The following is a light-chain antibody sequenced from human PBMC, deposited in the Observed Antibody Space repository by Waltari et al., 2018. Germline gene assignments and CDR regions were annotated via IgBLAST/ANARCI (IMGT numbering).Light chain of an antibody. J-gene: IGLJ2*01. Sequence: QSALTQPASVSGSPGQSITISCTGTSSDVGSFNLVFWYQLLPGKAPILLISEVNQRPSGVSNRFSGSKSGITASLTISGLQAGDEADYYCCSYAGSTTFVLFGGGTKLTVL. CDR1: SSDVGSFNL. V-gene: IGLV2-23*02. CDR3: CSYAGSTTFVL. CDR2: EVN.